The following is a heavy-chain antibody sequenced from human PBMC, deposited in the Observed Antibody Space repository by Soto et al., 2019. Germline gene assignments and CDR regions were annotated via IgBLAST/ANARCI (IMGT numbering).Heavy chain of an antibody. V-gene: IGHV3-9*01. CDR1: GFTFDQYT. CDR3: AKEMITFGDFNYYYMDI. CDR2: ITWHSGTI. Sequence: EVQLVESGGGLVQPGRSLRLACAASGFTFDQYTMHWVRQAPGKGLEWVSRITWHSGTIGYADSVKGRFTTSRYNAKYSQYLEMNSLGGEDTAFYYCAKEMITFGDFNYYYMDIWGNGTTVTVYS. D-gene: IGHD3-16*01. J-gene: IGHJ6*03.